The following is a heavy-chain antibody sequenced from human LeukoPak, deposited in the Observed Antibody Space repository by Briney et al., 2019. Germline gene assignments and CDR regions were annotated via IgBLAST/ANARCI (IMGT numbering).Heavy chain of an antibody. CDR2: IYYSGST. CDR1: GGSISSYY. J-gene: IGHJ5*02. V-gene: IGHV4-59*01. Sequence: SETLSLTCTVSGGSISSYYWSWIRQPPGKGLEWIGYIYYSGSTSYNPSLKSRVTISVDTSKNQFSLKLSSVTAADTAVYYCARSQVYYDILTGYTNNWFDPWGQGTLVTVSS. CDR3: ARSQVYYDILTGYTNNWFDP. D-gene: IGHD3-9*01.